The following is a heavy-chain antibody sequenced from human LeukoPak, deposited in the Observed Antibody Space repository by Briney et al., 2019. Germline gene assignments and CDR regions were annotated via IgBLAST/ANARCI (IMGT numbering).Heavy chain of an antibody. V-gene: IGHV1-2*02. Sequence: GASVKVSCKASGYTFTGYYMHWVRQAPGQGLEWMGWINPNSGGTNYAQKFQGRVTMTRDTSISTAYMELSRLRSDDTAVYYCARENIWFGELLKGRYFDYWGQGTLVTVSS. CDR2: INPNSGGT. J-gene: IGHJ4*02. CDR1: GYTFTGYY. CDR3: ARENIWFGELLKGRYFDY. D-gene: IGHD3-10*01.